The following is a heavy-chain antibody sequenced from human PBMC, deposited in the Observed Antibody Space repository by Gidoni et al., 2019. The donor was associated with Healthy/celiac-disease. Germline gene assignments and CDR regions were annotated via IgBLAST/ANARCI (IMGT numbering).Heavy chain of an antibody. CDR2: ISYDGSNK. J-gene: IGHJ3*02. CDR1: GFTFSSYA. D-gene: IGHD3-22*01. Sequence: QVQLVESGGGVVQPGRSLRLSCAASGFTFSSYAMHWVRQAPGKGLEWVAVISYDGSNKYYADSVKGRFTISRDNSKNTLYLQMNSLRAEDTAVYYCAREFFPPGGYDSSGYYIGAFDIWGQGTMVTVSS. CDR3: AREFFPPGGYDSSGYYIGAFDI. V-gene: IGHV3-30-3*01.